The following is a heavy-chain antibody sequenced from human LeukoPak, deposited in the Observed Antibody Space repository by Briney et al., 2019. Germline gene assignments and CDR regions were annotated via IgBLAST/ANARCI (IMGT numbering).Heavy chain of an antibody. V-gene: IGHV1-18*01. J-gene: IGHJ4*02. Sequence: FQGRVTMTTDTSTSTAYMELRSLRSDDTAVYYCARHTGTTAMYYFDYWGQGTLVTVSS. D-gene: IGHD1-7*01. CDR3: ARHTGTTAMYYFDY.